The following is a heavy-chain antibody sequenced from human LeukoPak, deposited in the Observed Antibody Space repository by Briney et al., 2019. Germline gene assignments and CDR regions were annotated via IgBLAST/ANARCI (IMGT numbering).Heavy chain of an antibody. V-gene: IGHV1-18*01. CDR1: GYTFTSYG. CDR2: ISAYNGNT. D-gene: IGHD4-23*01. CDR3: ARDYGGNSYYYYYYMDV. Sequence: GASVKVSCKASGYTFTSYGISWVRQAPGQGLEWMGWISAYNGNTNYAQKLQGRVTMTTDTSTSTAYMELRSLRSDDTAVYYCARDYGGNSYYYYYYMDVWGKGTTVTISS. J-gene: IGHJ6*03.